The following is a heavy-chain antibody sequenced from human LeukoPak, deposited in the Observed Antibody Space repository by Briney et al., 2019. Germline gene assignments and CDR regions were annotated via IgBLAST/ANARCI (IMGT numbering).Heavy chain of an antibody. J-gene: IGHJ6*03. D-gene: IGHD2-2*01. CDR2: INPNSGGT. Sequence: GASVKVSCKASGYTFTGYYMHWVRQAPGQGLEWMGWINPNSGGTNYAQKFQGRVTMTRDTSISTAYMELSRLRSDDTAVYYCARDMEYQLPQQGSYYYYMDVWGKGTTVTVPS. CDR1: GYTFTGYY. V-gene: IGHV1-2*02. CDR3: ARDMEYQLPQQGSYYYYMDV.